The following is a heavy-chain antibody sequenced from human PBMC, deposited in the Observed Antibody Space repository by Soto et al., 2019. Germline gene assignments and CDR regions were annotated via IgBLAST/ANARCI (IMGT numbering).Heavy chain of an antibody. CDR1: GGSISSYC. D-gene: IGHD4-17*01. CDR2: IYYSGST. V-gene: IGHV4-59*01. Sequence: SETLSLTCTVSGGSISSYCWSWIRQPPGKGLEWIGYIYYSGSTNYNPSLKSRVTMSVDRSKNQFSLKLSSVTAADTAVYYCARDLVSHGAGWFDPWGQGTLVTVSS. CDR3: ARDLVSHGAGWFDP. J-gene: IGHJ5*02.